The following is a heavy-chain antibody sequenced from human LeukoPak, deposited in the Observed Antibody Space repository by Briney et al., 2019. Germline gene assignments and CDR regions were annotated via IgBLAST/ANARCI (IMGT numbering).Heavy chain of an antibody. CDR2: IIPIFGTA. CDR3: ARTQYYDFWSGLYYFDY. Sequence: GASVKVSCKASGGTFSSYAISWVRQAPGQGLEWMGGIIPIFGTANYAQKFQGRVTITADESTSTAYIELSSLRSEDTAVYYCARTQYYDFWSGLYYFDYWGQGTLVTVSS. J-gene: IGHJ4*02. D-gene: IGHD3-3*01. V-gene: IGHV1-69*13. CDR1: GGTFSSYA.